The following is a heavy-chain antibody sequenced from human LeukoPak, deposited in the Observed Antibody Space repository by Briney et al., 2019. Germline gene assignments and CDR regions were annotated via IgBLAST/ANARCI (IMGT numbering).Heavy chain of an antibody. Sequence: GGSLRLSCAASGFTFSSYWMNRVRQAPGKGLVWVSRIASDGSSTTYADSVRGRFSISRDNAKNTLYLQMNSLRVEDTAVYYCARGRPHGNDYWGQGTLVTVSS. V-gene: IGHV3-74*01. CDR1: GFTFSSYW. CDR2: IASDGSST. J-gene: IGHJ4*02. D-gene: IGHD4-23*01. CDR3: ARGRPHGNDY.